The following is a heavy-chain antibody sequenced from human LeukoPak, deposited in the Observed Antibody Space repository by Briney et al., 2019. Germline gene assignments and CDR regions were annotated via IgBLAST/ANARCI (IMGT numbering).Heavy chain of an antibody. CDR3: AREVSSSNFDY. J-gene: IGHJ4*02. CDR1: GGSISSHY. Sequence: SETLSLTCTVSGGSISSHYWSWIRQPPGKGLEWIGYIYYSGSTNYNPSLKSRATISVDTSKNQFSLKLSSVTAADTAVYYCAREVSSSNFDYWGQGTLVTVSS. D-gene: IGHD6-6*01. CDR2: IYYSGST. V-gene: IGHV4-59*11.